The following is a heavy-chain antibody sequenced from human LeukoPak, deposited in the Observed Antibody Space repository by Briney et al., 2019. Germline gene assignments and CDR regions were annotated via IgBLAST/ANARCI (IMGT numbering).Heavy chain of an antibody. V-gene: IGHV4-61*01. Sequence: SETLSLTCTVSGGSVSSGSYYWSWIRQPPGKGLEWIGYIYYSGCTNYNPSLKSRVTISVDTSKNQFSLRLSSVTAADTAVYYCARLGGSYWYYFDYWGQGTLVTVSS. CDR3: ARLGGSYWYYFDY. D-gene: IGHD1-26*01. CDR1: GGSVSSGSYY. CDR2: IYYSGCT. J-gene: IGHJ4*02.